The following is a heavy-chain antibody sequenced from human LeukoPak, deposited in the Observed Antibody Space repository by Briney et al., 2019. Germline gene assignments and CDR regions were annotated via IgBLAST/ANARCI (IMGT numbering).Heavy chain of an antibody. D-gene: IGHD5-12*01. Sequence: GGSLRLSCAASGFTFDDYAMHWVRQAPGKGLEWVSLISGDGGSTYYADSVKGRFTISRDNSKNSLYLQMNSLRTEGTALYYCAKGDDSGYAISGWVDYWGQGTLVTVSS. V-gene: IGHV3-43*02. CDR1: GFTFDDYA. CDR2: ISGDGGST. J-gene: IGHJ4*02. CDR3: AKGDDSGYAISGWVDY.